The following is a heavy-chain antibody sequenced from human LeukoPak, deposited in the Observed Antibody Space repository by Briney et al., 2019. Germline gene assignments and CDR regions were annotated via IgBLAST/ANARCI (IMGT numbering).Heavy chain of an antibody. CDR1: GYTFTSYY. CDR3: VRDEDGDYFSI. J-gene: IGHJ3*02. CDR2: VNPSGGST. V-gene: IGHV1-46*01. Sequence: GASVKVSCKASGYTFTSYYMHWVRQAPGQGLEWMGIVNPSGGSTSYAQKFQGRVTMTRDTSTSTVYMELSSLRSEDTAVYYCVRDEDGDYFSIWGQGTMVTVSS. D-gene: IGHD4-17*01.